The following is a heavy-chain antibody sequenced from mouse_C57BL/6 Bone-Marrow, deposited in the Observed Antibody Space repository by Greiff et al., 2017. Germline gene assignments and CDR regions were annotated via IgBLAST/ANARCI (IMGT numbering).Heavy chain of an antibody. CDR3: AKLTSTGTRWDY. V-gene: IGHV1-64*01. CDR1: GYTFTSYW. Sequence: VQLQQSGAELVKPGASVKLSCKASGYTFTSYWMHWVKQRPGQGLEWIGMIHPNSGSTNYNETFKSKATLTVDKSSSTAYMQLSSLTSEDSAVDYGAKLTSTGTRWDYGGQGTTVTVSA. J-gene: IGHJ2*01. CDR2: IHPNSGST. D-gene: IGHD4-1*02.